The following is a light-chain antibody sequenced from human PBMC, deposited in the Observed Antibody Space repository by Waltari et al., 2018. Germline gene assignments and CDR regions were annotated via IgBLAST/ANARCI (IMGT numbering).Light chain of an antibody. V-gene: IGKV2-30*02. CDR1: QSLIPRDGKTS. J-gene: IGKJ1*01. Sequence: DVVMTQSELSLPVTVGQPASISCRSSQSLIPRDGKTSLNWFQQRPGQSPRRLIYKVSNRDAGGRDRLVGSGSGSDFTLKISRVEAGDVGGYYCMQATHWPLTFGQGTKVEIK. CDR2: KVS. CDR3: MQATHWPLT.